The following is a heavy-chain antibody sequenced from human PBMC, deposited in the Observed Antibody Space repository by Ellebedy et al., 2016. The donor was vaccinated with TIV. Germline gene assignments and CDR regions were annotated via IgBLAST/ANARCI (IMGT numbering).Heavy chain of an antibody. CDR3: ARDFLRAPDGSESYNNWFDP. J-gene: IGHJ5*02. CDR2: IIPIFGTA. CDR1: GGTFSSYT. V-gene: IGHV1-69*13. Sequence: ASVKVSCXASGGTFSSYTISWVRQAPGQGLEWMGGIIPIFGTANYAQKFQDRVTITADESTRTAYMELSSLRSVDTAVYYCARDFLRAPDGSESYNNWFDPWGQGTLVTVSS. D-gene: IGHD3-10*01.